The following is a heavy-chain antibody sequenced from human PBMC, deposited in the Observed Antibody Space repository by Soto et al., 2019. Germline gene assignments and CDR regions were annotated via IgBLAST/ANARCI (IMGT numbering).Heavy chain of an antibody. CDR1: GFTFSSYA. D-gene: IGHD5-18*01. CDR2: ISGSGSST. J-gene: IGHJ3*02. CDR3: AISVSTAMVNADAFDI. V-gene: IGHV3-23*01. Sequence: EVQLLESGGGLVQPGGSLRLSCAASGFTFSSYAMSWVRQAPGKGLEWVSAISGSGSSTYYADSVKGRFTISRDNSKNTRYVHMNSLRAEDTAGYYCAISVSTAMVNADAFDIWGQGTMV.